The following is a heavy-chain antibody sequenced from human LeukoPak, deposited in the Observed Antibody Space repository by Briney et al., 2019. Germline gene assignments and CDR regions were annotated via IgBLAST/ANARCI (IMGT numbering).Heavy chain of an antibody. J-gene: IGHJ4*02. V-gene: IGHV3-43D*03. CDR2: ISWDGTST. Sequence: GGSLRLSCAASGFTFDDYAMHWVRQAPGKGLEWVSLISWDGTSTYHGDSVKGRFTISRDNSKNSLYLQMNSLRAEDTAVYYCARDHYFDSSGYYFYWGQGTLVTVSS. CDR1: GFTFDDYA. CDR3: ARDHYFDSSGYYFY. D-gene: IGHD3-22*01.